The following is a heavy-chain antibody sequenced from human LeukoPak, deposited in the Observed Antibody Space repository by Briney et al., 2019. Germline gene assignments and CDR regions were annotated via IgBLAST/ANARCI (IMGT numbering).Heavy chain of an antibody. V-gene: IGHV3-11*01. D-gene: IGHD3-10*01. J-gene: IGHJ5*02. CDR2: ISSSGSTI. CDR3: ARDMRIGITMVRGAS. Sequence: GGSLRLSCAASGFTFSDYYMSWIRQAPGKGLEWVSYISSSGSTIYYADSVKGRFTISRDNAKNSLYLQMNSLRAEDTAVYYCARDMRIGITMVRGASWGQGTLVTVSS. CDR1: GFTFSDYY.